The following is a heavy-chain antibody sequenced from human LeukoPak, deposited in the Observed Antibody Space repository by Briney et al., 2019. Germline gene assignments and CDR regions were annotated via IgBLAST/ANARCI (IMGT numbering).Heavy chain of an antibody. Sequence: SETLSLTCTVSGGSVTGGNYWNWIRQPAGKGLEWIGRIYTNGGASYNPSPKSRVTISIDASKNQFSLKLSSVTAADTAVYYCAREPPGYWGQGILVTVSS. V-gene: IGHV4-61*02. CDR3: AREPPGY. CDR1: GGSVTGGNY. J-gene: IGHJ4*02. CDR2: IYTNGGA.